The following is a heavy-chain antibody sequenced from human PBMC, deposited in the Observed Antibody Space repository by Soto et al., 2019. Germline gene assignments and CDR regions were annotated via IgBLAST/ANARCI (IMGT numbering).Heavy chain of an antibody. V-gene: IGHV6-1*01. CDR1: GGSVSSNSAA. D-gene: IGHD1-1*01. CDR3: ARGSWDDVTGHYYMDV. CDR2: TYYRSKWYI. Sequence: PSQTLSLTCDISGGSVSSNSAAWNWIRQTPSRGLEWLGRTYYRSKWYINYAVSVKSRITVNPDTSKNQFSLQLNSVTPENTAVYYCARGSWDDVTGHYYMDVWGKGTTVTVSS. J-gene: IGHJ6*03.